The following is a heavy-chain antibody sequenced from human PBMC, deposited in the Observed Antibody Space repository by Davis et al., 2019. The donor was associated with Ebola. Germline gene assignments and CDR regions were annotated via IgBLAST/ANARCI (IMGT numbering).Heavy chain of an antibody. CDR3: TSFIQDDDY. Sequence: GGSLRLSCAASGFTFSGSAKHWVRQASGKGLEWVGRIRSKANSYATAYAASVKGRFTISRDDSKNTAYLQMNSLKTEDTAVYYCTSFIQDDDYWGQGTLVTVSS. CDR2: IRSKANSYAT. CDR1: GFTFSGSA. D-gene: IGHD5-18*01. J-gene: IGHJ4*02. V-gene: IGHV3-73*01.